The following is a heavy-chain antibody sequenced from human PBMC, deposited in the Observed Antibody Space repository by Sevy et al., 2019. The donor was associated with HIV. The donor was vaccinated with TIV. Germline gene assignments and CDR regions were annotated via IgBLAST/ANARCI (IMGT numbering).Heavy chain of an antibody. V-gene: IGHV1-69*06. CDR3: ARATGGDYYDSSGYYNYYYMDV. D-gene: IGHD3-22*01. CDR1: GGTFSSYA. CDR2: IIPIFGTA. J-gene: IGHJ6*03. Sequence: ASVKVSCKASGGTFSSYAISWVRQAPGQGLEWMGGIIPIFGTANYAQKFQGRVTITADKSMSTAYMELSSLRSEDTAVYYCARATGGDYYDSSGYYNYYYMDVWGKGTTVTVSS.